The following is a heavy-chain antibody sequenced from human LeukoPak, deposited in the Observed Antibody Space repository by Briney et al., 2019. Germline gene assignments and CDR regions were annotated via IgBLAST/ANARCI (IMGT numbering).Heavy chain of an antibody. D-gene: IGHD6-19*01. V-gene: IGHV3-7*01. Sequence: GGSLRLSCAASGFTVSSNYMSWVRQAPGKGLEWVANIKQDGSEKYYVDSVKGRFTISRDNAKNSLYLQMNSLRAEDTAVYYCARVFGSGLPFDPWGQGTLVTVSS. CDR2: IKQDGSEK. CDR1: GFTVSSNY. J-gene: IGHJ5*02. CDR3: ARVFGSGLPFDP.